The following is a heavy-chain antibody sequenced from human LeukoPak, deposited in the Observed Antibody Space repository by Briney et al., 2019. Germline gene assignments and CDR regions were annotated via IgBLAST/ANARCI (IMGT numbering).Heavy chain of an antibody. D-gene: IGHD3-22*01. V-gene: IGHV1-2*02. J-gene: IGHJ4*02. Sequence: GASVKVSCKASGYTFTAYYLHWVRQAPGQGLEWMGWINPNSGDTSYAQKFQGRVTMTRDTSISTAYMELSRLRSDDTAVYYCARDRPDYYDSSGSKSSFDYWGQGTLVTVSS. CDR2: INPNSGDT. CDR3: ARDRPDYYDSSGSKSSFDY. CDR1: GYTFTAYY.